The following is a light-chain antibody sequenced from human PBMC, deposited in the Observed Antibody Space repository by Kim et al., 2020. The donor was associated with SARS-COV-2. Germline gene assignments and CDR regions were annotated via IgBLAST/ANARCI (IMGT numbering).Light chain of an antibody. Sequence: DIVMTQSPDFLAVSLGERATINCKSSQSVLHSSNNKNYLAWYQHRAGQPPKLLMHWASTRESGVPDRFSGSGSGTEFTLIISSLQAEDVAVYYCHQYYDPPFTFGQGTKLQIK. CDR3: HQYYDPPFT. CDR2: WAS. CDR1: QSVLHSSNNKNY. J-gene: IGKJ2*01. V-gene: IGKV4-1*01.